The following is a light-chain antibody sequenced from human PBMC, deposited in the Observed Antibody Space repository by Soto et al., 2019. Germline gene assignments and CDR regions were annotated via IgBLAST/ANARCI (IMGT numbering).Light chain of an antibody. CDR3: SSYAGNSTSHVV. J-gene: IGLJ2*01. CDR2: EGS. V-gene: IGLV2-23*01. Sequence: QSVLTQPASVSGSPGQSITISCTGTSSDVVSYNLVSWYQQHPGKAPKLMIYEGSKRPSGVSNRFSGSKSGNTASLTISGLQAEDVADYYSSSYAGNSTSHVVFRAGTK. CDR1: SSDVVSYNL.